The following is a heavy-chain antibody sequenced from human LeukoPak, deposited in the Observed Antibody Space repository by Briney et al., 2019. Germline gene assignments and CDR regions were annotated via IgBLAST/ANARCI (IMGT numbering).Heavy chain of an antibody. CDR2: IYDSGST. V-gene: IGHV4-39*01. Sequence: KPSETLSLTCTVSGGSIRSSYYYWGWIRQPPGKGLEWIGSIYDSGSTYYNPSLKSRVTISVDTSKNQFSLKLNSVTAADTAVYYCVACRDNSCYSETFGFWGQGTTVIVSS. D-gene: IGHD2-15*01. J-gene: IGHJ3*01. CDR3: VACRDNSCYSETFGF. CDR1: GGSIRSSYYY.